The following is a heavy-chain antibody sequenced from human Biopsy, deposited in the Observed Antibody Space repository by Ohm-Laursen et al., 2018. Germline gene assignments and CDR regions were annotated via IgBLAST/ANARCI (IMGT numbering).Heavy chain of an antibody. V-gene: IGHV4-4*07. CDR1: GDSITRSY. Sequence: SDTLSLTCTLSGDSITRSYWSWIRQSPGKGLEWIGRIYPGGSTNYNPSLKSRVTMSVDTSKKQLSLRLRSVTAADTAMYYCASVVLGPTNDAFDLRGQGTWVTVSS. J-gene: IGHJ3*01. D-gene: IGHD3-22*01. CDR2: IYPGGST. CDR3: ASVVLGPTNDAFDL.